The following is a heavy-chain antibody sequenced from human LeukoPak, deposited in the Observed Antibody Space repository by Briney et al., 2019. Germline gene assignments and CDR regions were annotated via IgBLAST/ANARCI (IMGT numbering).Heavy chain of an antibody. CDR2: IIPIFGTA. CDR3: ARGPIAAAGTWHNWFDP. V-gene: IGHV1-69*13. J-gene: IGHJ5*02. Sequence: SVKVSCKASGGTFSSYAISWVRQAPGQGLEWMGGIIPIFGTANYAQKFQGRVTITADESTSTAYMELSSLRSEDTAVYYCARGPIAAAGTWHNWFDPWGQGTLVTVSS. D-gene: IGHD6-13*01. CDR1: GGTFSSYA.